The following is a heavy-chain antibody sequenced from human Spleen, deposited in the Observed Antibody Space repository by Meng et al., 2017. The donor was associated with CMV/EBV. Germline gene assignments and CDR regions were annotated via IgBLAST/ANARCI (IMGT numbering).Heavy chain of an antibody. V-gene: IGHV1-46*01. Sequence: KASGYTFTSYYMHWVRQAPGQGLEWMGIINPSGGSTSYAQKFQGRVTMTRDTSTSTVYMELSSLRSEDTAVYYCATSLAAAVKGGFDPWGQGTLVTVSS. CDR3: ATSLAAAVKGGFDP. J-gene: IGHJ5*02. CDR1: GYTFTSYY. CDR2: INPSGGST. D-gene: IGHD6-13*01.